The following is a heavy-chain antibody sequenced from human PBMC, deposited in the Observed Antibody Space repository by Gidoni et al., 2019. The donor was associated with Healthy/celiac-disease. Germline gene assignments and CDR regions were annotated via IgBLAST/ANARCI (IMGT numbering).Heavy chain of an antibody. Sequence: APGTGLEWVSAISGSGGSTYYADAVKGRFTISRDKSKNTLYLQMNSLRAEDTAVYYCARLYSSGWYDLYWGQGTLVTVSS. CDR2: ISGSGGST. D-gene: IGHD6-19*01. J-gene: IGHJ4*02. CDR3: ARLYSSGWYDLY. V-gene: IGHV3-23*01.